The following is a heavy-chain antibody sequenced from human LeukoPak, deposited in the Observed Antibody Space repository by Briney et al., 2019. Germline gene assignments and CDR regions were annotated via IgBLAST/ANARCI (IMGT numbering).Heavy chain of an antibody. Sequence: SETLSLTCAVYGGSFSSYYWSWIRLPPGKGLEWIGEINHSGRTTYSPSIKSRVTISIDTSKNRFSLKLSSVTAADTAVYYCARHPYSSSWSIYFDYWGQGTLVTVSS. CDR1: GGSFSSYY. D-gene: IGHD6-13*01. V-gene: IGHV4-34*01. CDR3: ARHPYSSSWSIYFDY. CDR2: INHSGRT. J-gene: IGHJ4*02.